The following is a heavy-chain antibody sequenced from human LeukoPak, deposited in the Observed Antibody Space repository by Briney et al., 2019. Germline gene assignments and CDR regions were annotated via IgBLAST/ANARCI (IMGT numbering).Heavy chain of an antibody. CDR3: ARDSAGNDY. J-gene: IGHJ4*01. Sequence: GGSLRLSCAASGFTFSTYWMSWVRQAPGKGLEWVANIKQDGSEKYYVDSVKGRFTISRDNAKNSLYLQMSSLRAEDTAMYYCARDSAGNDYWGQEPWSPSPQ. CDR2: IKQDGSEK. V-gene: IGHV3-7*01. CDR1: GFTFSTYW. D-gene: IGHD6-13*01.